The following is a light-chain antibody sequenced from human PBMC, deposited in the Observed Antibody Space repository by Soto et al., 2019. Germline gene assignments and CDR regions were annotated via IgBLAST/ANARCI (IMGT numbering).Light chain of an antibody. CDR3: QQTYSTPIT. Sequence: DIQMTQSPSSLSASVGDRVTITCRAIQTISNTLNWYQQRPGKPPNLLIYASSTLQSGVPPRFSGGGSGTEFTLTISSLQPEDFATYYCQQTYSTPITFGQGTRLEIK. V-gene: IGKV1-39*01. J-gene: IGKJ5*01. CDR1: QTISNT. CDR2: ASS.